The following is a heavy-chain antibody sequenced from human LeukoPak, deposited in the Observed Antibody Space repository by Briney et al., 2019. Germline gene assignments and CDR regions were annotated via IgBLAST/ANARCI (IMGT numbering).Heavy chain of an antibody. CDR2: ISSSSSTI. Sequence: QPGGSLRLSCAASGFTFSSYSMNWVRQAPGKGLEWVSYISSSSSTIYYADSVKGRFTISRDNAKNSLYLQMNSLRAEDAAVYYCAKDPTIAAANWFDPWGQGTLVTVSS. CDR3: AKDPTIAAANWFDP. V-gene: IGHV3-48*01. D-gene: IGHD6-13*01. J-gene: IGHJ5*02. CDR1: GFTFSSYS.